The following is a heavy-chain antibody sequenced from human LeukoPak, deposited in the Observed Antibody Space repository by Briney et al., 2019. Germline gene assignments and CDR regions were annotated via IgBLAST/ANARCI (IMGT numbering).Heavy chain of an antibody. Sequence: GGSLRLSCAASGFTFSSYAMSWVCQAPGKGLEWVSAISGSGGSTYYADSVKGRFTISRDNSKNTLYLQMNSLRAEDTAVYYCAKDQSRFVVVPAARSDAFDIWGQGTMVTVSS. V-gene: IGHV3-23*01. J-gene: IGHJ3*02. CDR1: GFTFSSYA. CDR2: ISGSGGST. D-gene: IGHD2-2*01. CDR3: AKDQSRFVVVPAARSDAFDI.